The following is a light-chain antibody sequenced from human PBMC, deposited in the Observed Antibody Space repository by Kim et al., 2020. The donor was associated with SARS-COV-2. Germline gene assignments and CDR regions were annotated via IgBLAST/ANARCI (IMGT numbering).Light chain of an antibody. Sequence: VGQTVRLTCQGDSLTNYYAPWYQQRPGQAPVLVLYGKYNRPSGIPDRFSGSASGNTASLTITGAQAEDEADYYCNSRDSSGDHVVFGGGTKLTVL. CDR3: NSRDSSGDHVV. V-gene: IGLV3-19*01. CDR1: SLTNYY. CDR2: GKY. J-gene: IGLJ3*02.